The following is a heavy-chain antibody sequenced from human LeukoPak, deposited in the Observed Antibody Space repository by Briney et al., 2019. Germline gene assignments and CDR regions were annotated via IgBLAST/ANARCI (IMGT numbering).Heavy chain of an antibody. CDR2: ISYDGRNK. V-gene: IGHV3-30*04. D-gene: IGHD5-24*01. CDR3: ARDRAGKMATILDV. CDR1: GFTFSSYA. J-gene: IGHJ6*04. Sequence: SGGSLRLSCAASGFTFSSYAMHWVRQAPGKGLEWMAVISYDGRNKYYADSVKGRFTISRDNSKNTLYLQMNSLRAEDTAVYYCARDRAGKMATILDVWGKGTTVTVSS.